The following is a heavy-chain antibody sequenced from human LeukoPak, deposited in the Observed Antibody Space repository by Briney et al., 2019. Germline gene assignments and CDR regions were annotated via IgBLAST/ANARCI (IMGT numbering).Heavy chain of an antibody. CDR3: ARGAYCGGDCSSSDAFDI. Sequence: ASVTVSCKASGYTFTNYGVSWVRQAPGQGLEWMGWISAYNGNTNYAQSLQGRVTMTTDTSTTTAYLELRSLRSDDTAVYYCARGAYCGGDCSSSDAFDIWGQGTMVTVSS. CDR2: ISAYNGNT. CDR1: GYTFTNYG. D-gene: IGHD2-21*01. J-gene: IGHJ3*02. V-gene: IGHV1-18*01.